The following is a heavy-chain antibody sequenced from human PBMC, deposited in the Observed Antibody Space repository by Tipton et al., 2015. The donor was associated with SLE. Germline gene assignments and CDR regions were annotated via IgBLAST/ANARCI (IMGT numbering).Heavy chain of an antibody. J-gene: IGHJ4*02. CDR3: AKVGAAGVDLPYFDY. V-gene: IGHV3-43*01. CDR2: ISWDGGST. D-gene: IGHD6-13*01. Sequence: SLRLSCAASGFTFDDYTMHWVRQAPGKGLEWVSLISWDGGSTYYADSVKGRFTISRDNSKNSLYLQMNSLRTEDTALYYCAKVGAAGVDLPYFDYWGQGTLVTVSS. CDR1: GFTFDDYT.